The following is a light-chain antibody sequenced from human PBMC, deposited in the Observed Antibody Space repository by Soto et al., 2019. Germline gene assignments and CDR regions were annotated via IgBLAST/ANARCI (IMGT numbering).Light chain of an antibody. J-gene: IGKJ1*01. CDR3: QQYGNSPQM. Sequence: EIVLTQSPCTLSLSPGERATLSCRVSQSVSSNYLAWYQQRPGQAPRLLIYGASSRATGIPDRFSGSGSGTDFTLTISRLEPEDFAVYYCQQYGNSPQMFGQGTKVDIK. V-gene: IGKV3-20*01. CDR1: QSVSSNY. CDR2: GAS.